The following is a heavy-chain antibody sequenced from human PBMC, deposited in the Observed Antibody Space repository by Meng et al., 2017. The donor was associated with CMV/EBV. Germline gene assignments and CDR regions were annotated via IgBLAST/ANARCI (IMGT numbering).Heavy chain of an antibody. CDR3: AKGRGDSDYDFEY. CDR1: GFTFSNFA. V-gene: IGHV3-23*01. J-gene: IGHJ4*02. Sequence: GESLKISCAASGFTFSNFAMNWARQAPGKGLEWVSSISGSGVSTNYADSVKGRFTVSRDNSKNTLYLQTNSLRAEDTAVYYCAKGRGDSDYDFEYWGRGTLVTVSS. D-gene: IGHD5-12*01. CDR2: ISGSGVST.